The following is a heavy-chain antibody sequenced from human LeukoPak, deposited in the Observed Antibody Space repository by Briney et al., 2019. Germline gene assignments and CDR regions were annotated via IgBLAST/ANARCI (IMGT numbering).Heavy chain of an antibody. CDR1: GFTFSSYY. D-gene: IGHD3-16*01. CDR3: AREVAFGIGAYNY. CDR2: IDPDGNDK. V-gene: IGHV3-7*01. J-gene: IGHJ4*02. Sequence: GGSLRLSCVASGFTFSSYYMSWVRQAPGKGLEWVAHIDPDGNDKYYVDSVKGRSTISRDNAKNSLYLQVNSLGAEDTAVYYCAREVAFGIGAYNYWGQGTLVTVSS.